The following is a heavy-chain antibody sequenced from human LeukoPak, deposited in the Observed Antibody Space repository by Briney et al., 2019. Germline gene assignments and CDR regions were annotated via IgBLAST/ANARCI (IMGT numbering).Heavy chain of an antibody. D-gene: IGHD4-17*01. J-gene: IGHJ4*02. CDR2: MNPNSGNT. CDR3: ARRLRPVTDFDY. CDR1: VYTFTSYD. Sequence: ASVKVSCKASVYTFTSYDINWVRQATGQGLEWMGWMNPNSGNTGYAQKFQGRVTMTRNTSISTAYMDLSSLRSEDTAVYYCARRLRPVTDFDYWGQGTLVTVSS. V-gene: IGHV1-8*01.